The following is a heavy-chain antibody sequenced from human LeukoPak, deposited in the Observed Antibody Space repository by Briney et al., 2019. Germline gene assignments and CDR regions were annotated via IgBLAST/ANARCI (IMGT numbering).Heavy chain of an antibody. V-gene: IGHV1-46*01. CDR2: INPRGGST. CDR1: GYTFIDYY. D-gene: IGHD3-9*01. CDR3: ATYWRHFDWLLSDI. Sequence: ASVKVSCKASGYTFIDYYMHWVRQAPGQGLEWMGIINPRGGSTIYAQDFQGRVTLTRDTSTSTVYMELSSLRSEDTAVYYCATYWRHFDWLLSDIWGLGTMVTVSS. J-gene: IGHJ3*02.